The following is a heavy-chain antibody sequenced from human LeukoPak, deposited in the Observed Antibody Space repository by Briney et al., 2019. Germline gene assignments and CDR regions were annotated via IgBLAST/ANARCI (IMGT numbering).Heavy chain of an antibody. CDR3: ARDVVAVPGSDNWFDP. V-gene: IGHV4-59*01. CDR2: TYSDGST. J-gene: IGHJ5*02. Sequence: PSETLSLTCTVSGGSLSGFYWSWIRQSPRQGLEWIGLTYSDGSTMYNPSLTSRVTISVDTSKNQISLRLTSVTAADTAIYYCARDVVAVPGSDNWFDPWGQGTLATVSS. CDR1: GGSLSGFY. D-gene: IGHD6-19*01.